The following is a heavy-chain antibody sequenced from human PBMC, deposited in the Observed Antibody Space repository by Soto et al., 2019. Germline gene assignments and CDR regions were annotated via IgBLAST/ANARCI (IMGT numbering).Heavy chain of an antibody. Sequence: QVQRVESGGGVVQPGRSLRLSCAPSGFTISNYDMHWVRQAPGKGLEWVAVISYDGCNKYYADSVKGRFTISRDNSKNTLYLQMNSLRAEDTAVYYCARNKRDLRFLEWSYYFDYWGQGTLVTVSS. V-gene: IGHV3-30-3*01. CDR1: GFTISNYD. J-gene: IGHJ4*02. CDR3: ARNKRDLRFLEWSYYFDY. CDR2: ISYDGCNK. D-gene: IGHD3-3*01.